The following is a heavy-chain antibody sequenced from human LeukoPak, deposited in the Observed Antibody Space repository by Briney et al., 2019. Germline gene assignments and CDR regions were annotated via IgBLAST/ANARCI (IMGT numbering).Heavy chain of an antibody. CDR1: GFTFSSYE. CDR3: ARDPKGYDYVWGSYGVYFDY. Sequence: GGSLRLSCAASGFTFSSYEMNWVRQAPGKGLEWVSYISSSSSTIYYADSVKGRFTISRDNAKNSLYLQMNSLRAEDTAVYYCARDPKGYDYVWGSYGVYFDYWGQGTLVTVSS. D-gene: IGHD3-16*01. CDR2: ISSSSSTI. J-gene: IGHJ4*02. V-gene: IGHV3-48*01.